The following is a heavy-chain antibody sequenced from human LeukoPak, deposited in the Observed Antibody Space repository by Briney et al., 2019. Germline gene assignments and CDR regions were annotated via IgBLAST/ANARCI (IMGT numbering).Heavy chain of an antibody. CDR2: ISGIGGST. CDR3: ATSNAVAGTLDFDY. J-gene: IGHJ4*02. D-gene: IGHD6-19*01. Sequence: GGSLRLSGAASGFTFSSYAMSWVRQAPGKGLEGVSAISGIGGSTYYADSVKGRFTISRDNSKNTLYLQMNSLRAEDTAVYYCATSNAVAGTLDFDYWGQGTLVTVSP. CDR1: GFTFSSYA. V-gene: IGHV3-23*01.